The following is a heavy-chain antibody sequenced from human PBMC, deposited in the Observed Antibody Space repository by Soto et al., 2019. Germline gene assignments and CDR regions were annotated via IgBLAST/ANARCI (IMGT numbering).Heavy chain of an antibody. V-gene: IGHV3-33*01. D-gene: IGHD2-15*01. CDR1: GFTFSSYG. J-gene: IGHJ6*01. Sequence: QVQLVESGGGVVQPGRSLRLSCAASGFTFSSYGMHWVRQAPGKGLEWVAVIWYDGSNKYYADSVKGRFTISRDNSKNTLYLQMNSLRAEDTAVYYCASEYCSGGSCYYYGMEVWGQGTTVNVSS. CDR3: ASEYCSGGSCYYYGMEV. CDR2: IWYDGSNK.